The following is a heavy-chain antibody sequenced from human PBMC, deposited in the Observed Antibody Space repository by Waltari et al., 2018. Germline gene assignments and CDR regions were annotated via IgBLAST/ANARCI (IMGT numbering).Heavy chain of an antibody. V-gene: IGHV4-38-2*01. D-gene: IGHD5-12*01. CDR3: ARHREYSGYDPIMDFDY. CDR2: IYHSGST. CDR1: GYSISSGYY. J-gene: IGHJ4*02. Sequence: QVQLQESGPGLVKPSETLSLTCAVSGYSISSGYYCGWILQPQWKGLEWIGSIYHSGSTYYNPSLKSRVTISVDTSKNQFSLKLSSVTAADTAVYYCARHREYSGYDPIMDFDYWGQGTLVTVSS.